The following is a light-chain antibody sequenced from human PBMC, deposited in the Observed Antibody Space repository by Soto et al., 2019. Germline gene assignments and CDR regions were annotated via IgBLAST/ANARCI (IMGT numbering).Light chain of an antibody. V-gene: IGKV3-20*01. CDR1: QSVSSSY. CDR3: QQYGSSPPIT. J-gene: IGKJ5*01. Sequence: EIVLTQSPGTLSLSPWERATLSCRASQSVSSSYLAWYQQKPGQAPRLLIYGASSRATGIPDRVSGSGSGTDFTLTISRLEPEDFAVYYCQQYGSSPPITFGQGTRLEI. CDR2: GAS.